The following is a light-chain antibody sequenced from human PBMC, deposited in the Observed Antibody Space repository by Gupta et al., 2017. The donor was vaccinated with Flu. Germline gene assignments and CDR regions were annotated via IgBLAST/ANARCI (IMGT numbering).Light chain of an antibody. CDR3: TSFTTSSTWV. CDR1: SLDLGTYTY. J-gene: IGLJ3*02. V-gene: IGLV2-14*03. CDR2: EVT. Sequence: QSGLTQPASGSGSTGKSITIPGTGTSLDLGTYTYVSWYQQHPGKAPKLMIYEVTNRPSGVSDRFSGSKFGNTASLTISGLQGEDEAHYYCTSFTTSSTWVFGGGTKMTVL.